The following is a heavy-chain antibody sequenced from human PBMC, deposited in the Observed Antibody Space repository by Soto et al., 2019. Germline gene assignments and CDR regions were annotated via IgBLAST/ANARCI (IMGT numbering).Heavy chain of an antibody. CDR1: GFSLSTSAVG. CDR2: IYWDDDN. V-gene: IGHV2-5*02. D-gene: IGHD1-1*01. CDR3: VHTSGWQHTT. Sequence: QITLKESGPTLVKPTQTLTLTCTFSGFSLSTSAVGVAWIRQPPGKALEWLALIYWDDDNRYSPSLKSRLTITKDTSKNQVILTMTNMDPVDTATYYCVHTSGWQHTTWGQGTLVTVSS. J-gene: IGHJ5*02.